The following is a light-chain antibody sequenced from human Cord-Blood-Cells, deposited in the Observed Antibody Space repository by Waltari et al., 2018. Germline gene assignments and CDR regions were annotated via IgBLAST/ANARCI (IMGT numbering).Light chain of an antibody. CDR3: QKDNSAPLT. V-gene: IGKV1-27*01. J-gene: IGKJ4*01. Sequence: DIQMTQSLSSLSASVGDRVTITCRASQGISHYLAWYQQKPGKVPKLLIYAASTLQAGVPSRFSGSGAGTDFTLTISSLQPEDVATYYCQKDNSAPLTFGGGTKVEIK. CDR2: AAS. CDR1: QGISHY.